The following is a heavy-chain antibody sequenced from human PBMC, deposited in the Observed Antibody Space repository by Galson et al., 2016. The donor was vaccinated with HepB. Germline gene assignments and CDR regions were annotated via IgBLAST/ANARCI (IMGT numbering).Heavy chain of an antibody. D-gene: IGHD6-13*01. CDR2: ISSSSSYI. Sequence: SLRLSCAASGFTFSSYSVNWVRQAPGKGLEWVSSISSSSSYIYYADSLKGRFTISRDNAKNSLYLQMNSLRAEDTAVYYCARARRYASWSAPVYHFDYWGQGALVTVSS. J-gene: IGHJ4*02. CDR3: ARARRYASWSAPVYHFDY. CDR1: GFTFSSYS. V-gene: IGHV3-21*01.